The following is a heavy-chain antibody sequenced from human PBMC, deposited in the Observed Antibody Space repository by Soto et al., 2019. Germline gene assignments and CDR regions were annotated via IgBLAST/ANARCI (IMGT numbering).Heavy chain of an antibody. J-gene: IGHJ4*02. D-gene: IGHD3-10*01. Sequence: SGTLALTCTVSGGSISSGGYYWSWIRQHPGKGLEWIGYIYYSGSTYYNPSLKSRVTISVDTSKNQFSLKLSSVTAADTAVYYCASMGLDNGSGSFYYFDFWGQGTLVTVSS. CDR1: GGSISSGGYY. CDR3: ASMGLDNGSGSFYYFDF. V-gene: IGHV4-31*03. CDR2: IYYSGST.